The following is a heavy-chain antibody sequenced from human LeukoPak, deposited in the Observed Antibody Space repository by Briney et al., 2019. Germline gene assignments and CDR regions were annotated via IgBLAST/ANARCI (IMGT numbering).Heavy chain of an antibody. CDR3: ARGDYDFDH. CDR1: GFTFTTYS. J-gene: IGHJ5*02. D-gene: IGHD5-12*01. CDR2: INSSSTTI. Sequence: PGGSLRLSCEASGFTFTTYSMNWVRQAPGKGLEWVSYINSSSTTIHYADSVRGRFTISRDNAKNSLYLQMNSLRAEDTAVYYCARGDYDFDHWGQGALVTVSS. V-gene: IGHV3-48*04.